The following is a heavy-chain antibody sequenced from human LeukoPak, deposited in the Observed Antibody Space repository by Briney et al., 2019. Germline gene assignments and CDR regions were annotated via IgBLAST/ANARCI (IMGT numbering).Heavy chain of an antibody. Sequence: PSETLSLTCAVYGGSFSGYYWSWIRQPPGKGLEWIGEINHSGSTNYNPSLKSRVTISVDTSKNQFSLKLSSVTAADTAVYYCARRGSSGYGAWGQGTLVTVSS. J-gene: IGHJ5*02. V-gene: IGHV4-34*01. CDR3: ARRGSSGYGA. CDR2: INHSGST. CDR1: GGSFSGYY. D-gene: IGHD3-22*01.